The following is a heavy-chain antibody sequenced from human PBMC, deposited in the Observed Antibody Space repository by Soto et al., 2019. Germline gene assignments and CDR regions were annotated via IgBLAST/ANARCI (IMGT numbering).Heavy chain of an antibody. CDR3: AREGVAGPRDFGY. Sequence: SQTLSLTCAISGDSVSSNSGAWNWIRQSPSRGLEWLGRTYYRSKWYNDYAVSVKSRITINPDTSKNQFSLQLNSVTPEDTAVYYCAREGVAGPRDFGYWGQGTLVTVSS. CDR2: TYYRSKWYN. CDR1: GDSVSSNSGA. D-gene: IGHD6-19*01. J-gene: IGHJ4*02. V-gene: IGHV6-1*01.